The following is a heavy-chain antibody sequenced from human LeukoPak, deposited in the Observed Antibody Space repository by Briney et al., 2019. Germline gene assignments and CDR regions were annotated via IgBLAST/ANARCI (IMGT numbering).Heavy chain of an antibody. CDR3: ARVHYYDYVWGSYRYMEGSFDY. CDR1: GYSISSGYY. J-gene: IGHJ4*02. V-gene: IGHV4-38-2*01. Sequence: PSETLSLTCAVSGYSISSGYYWGWIQQPPGKGLEWIGSIYHSGSTYYNPSLKSRVTISVDTSKNQFSLKLSSVTAADTAVYYCARVHYYDYVWGSYRYMEGSFDYWGQGTLVTVSS. D-gene: IGHD3-16*02. CDR2: IYHSGST.